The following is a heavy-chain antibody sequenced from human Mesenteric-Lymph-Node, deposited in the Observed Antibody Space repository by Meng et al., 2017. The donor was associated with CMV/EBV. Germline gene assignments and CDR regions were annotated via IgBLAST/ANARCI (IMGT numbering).Heavy chain of an antibody. Sequence: SGFPFDLHAMHWVRQAPGKGLEWVAGITYDESAQYYADPVRGRFTVSRDNSKNTVYLQMNSLRVDDTALYYCARDFITLEVNWYFDIWGRGTLVTVSS. CDR1: GFPFDLHA. CDR3: ARDFITLEVNWYFDI. V-gene: IGHV3-30-3*01. D-gene: IGHD3-16*02. J-gene: IGHJ2*01. CDR2: ITYDESAQ.